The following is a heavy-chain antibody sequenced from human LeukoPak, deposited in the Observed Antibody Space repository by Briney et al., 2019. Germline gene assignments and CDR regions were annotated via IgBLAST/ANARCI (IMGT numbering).Heavy chain of an antibody. CDR3: ARERYYYGSGSPTNWFDP. CDR2: MFHSGST. CDR1: GYSISSGDY. Sequence: SETLSLTCTISGYSISSGDYWGWIRQRPGKGLEWNGSMFHSGSTYYNPSLKSRVTMSVDTSKNQFSLKLSSVTAADTAVYYCARERYYYGSGSPTNWFDPWGQGTLVTVSS. J-gene: IGHJ5*02. V-gene: IGHV4-38-2*02. D-gene: IGHD3-10*01.